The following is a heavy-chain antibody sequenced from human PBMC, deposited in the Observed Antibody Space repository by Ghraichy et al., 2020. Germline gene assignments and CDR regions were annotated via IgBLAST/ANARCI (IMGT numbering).Heavy chain of an antibody. D-gene: IGHD6-19*01. CDR2: IYYSGST. J-gene: IGHJ4*02. CDR1: GGSISSSSYY. Sequence: SETLSLTCTVSGGSISSSSYYWGWIRQPPGKGLEWIGSIYYSGSTYYNPSLKSRVTISVDTSKNQFSLKLSSVTAADTAVYYFARGPVAGFDYWGQGTLVTV. V-gene: IGHV4-39*01. CDR3: ARGPVAGFDY.